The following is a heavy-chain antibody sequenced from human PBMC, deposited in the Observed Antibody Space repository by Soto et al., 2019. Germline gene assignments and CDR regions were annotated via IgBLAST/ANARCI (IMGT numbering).Heavy chain of an antibody. V-gene: IGHV3-30*18. J-gene: IGHJ4*02. CDR2: ISYDGSNK. D-gene: IGHD2-8*01. CDR3: AKNRDCTNGVCYTGIDY. Sequence: GGSLRLSCAASGFTFSSYGMHWVRQAPGKGLEWVAVISYDGSNKYYADSVKGRFTISRDNSKNTLYLQMNSLRAEDTAVYYCAKNRDCTNGVCYTGIDYWGQGTLVTVSS. CDR1: GFTFSSYG.